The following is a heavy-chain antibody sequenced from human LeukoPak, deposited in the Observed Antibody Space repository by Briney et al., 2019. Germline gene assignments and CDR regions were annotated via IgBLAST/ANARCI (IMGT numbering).Heavy chain of an antibody. CDR1: GGSISSGSYY. CDR3: ARGGQWLVPFDY. Sequence: PSETLSLTCTVSGGSISSGSYYWSWLRQPAGKGLEWIGRIYTSGSTNYNPSLKSRVTISVDTSKNQFSLKLSSVTAADTAVYYCARGGQWLVPFDYWGQGTLVTVSS. D-gene: IGHD6-19*01. J-gene: IGHJ4*02. CDR2: IYTSGST. V-gene: IGHV4-61*02.